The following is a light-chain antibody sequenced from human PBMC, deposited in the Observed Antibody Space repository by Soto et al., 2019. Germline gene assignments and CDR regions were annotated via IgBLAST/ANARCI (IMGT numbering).Light chain of an antibody. CDR1: QSVSNN. J-gene: IGKJ2*01. CDR2: GAS. CDR3: QQYNNWPHT. V-gene: IGKV3D-15*01. Sequence: EIVLTQSPGTLSLSPGERATLPCRASQSVSNNYLAWYQQKPGQAPRLLIYGASNRATGIPDRFSGSGSGTEFILTISGLQFEDFAIYYCQQYNNWPHTFGQGTKVDNK.